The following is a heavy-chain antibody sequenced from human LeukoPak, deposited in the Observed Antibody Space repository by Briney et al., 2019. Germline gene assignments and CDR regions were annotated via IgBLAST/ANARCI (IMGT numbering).Heavy chain of an antibody. J-gene: IGHJ4*02. Sequence: GGSLRLSCAASGFTVSSNYMSWVRQAPGKGLEWVSVIYSGGSTYYADSVKGRFTISRDNSKNTLYLQMNSLRAEDTAVYYCARDWVDTATGPGYWGQGTLVTVSS. CDR2: IYSGGST. D-gene: IGHD5-18*01. CDR3: ARDWVDTATGPGY. CDR1: GFTVSSNY. V-gene: IGHV3-53*01.